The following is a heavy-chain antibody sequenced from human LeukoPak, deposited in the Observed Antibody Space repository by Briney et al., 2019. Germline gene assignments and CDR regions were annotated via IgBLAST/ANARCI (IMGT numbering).Heavy chain of an antibody. J-gene: IGHJ4*02. D-gene: IGHD2-2*01. CDR1: GFTFSSYA. CDR3: ANLDCSSTSCYDDY. Sequence: PGRSLRLSCAASGFTFSSYAMHWVRQAPGKGLEWVAVISYDGSNKYYADSVKGRFTISRDNSKNTLYLQMYSLRAEDTAVYYCANLDCSSTSCYDDYWGQGTLVTVSS. CDR2: ISYDGSNK. V-gene: IGHV3-30-3*01.